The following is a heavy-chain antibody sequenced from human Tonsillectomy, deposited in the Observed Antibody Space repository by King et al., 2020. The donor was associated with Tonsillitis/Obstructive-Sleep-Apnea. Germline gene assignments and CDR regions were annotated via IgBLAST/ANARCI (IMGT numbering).Heavy chain of an antibody. V-gene: IGHV2-5*02. CDR1: GFSLTTSGVG. Sequence: TLKESGPALVKPTQTLTLTCTISGFSLTTSGVGVGWIRQPPGKALEWLVLIYWDDDKRYSPSLKSRLTITKDSSKNQVVLTMTNVDPVDTATYYCAHRPDYYDSSGYYPPGAFDIWGQGTMVTVSS. D-gene: IGHD3-22*01. CDR3: AHRPDYYDSSGYYPPGAFDI. CDR2: IYWDDDK. J-gene: IGHJ3*02.